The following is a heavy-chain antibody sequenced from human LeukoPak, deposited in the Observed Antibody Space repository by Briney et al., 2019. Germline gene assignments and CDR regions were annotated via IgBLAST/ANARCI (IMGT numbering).Heavy chain of an antibody. J-gene: IGHJ6*03. CDR1: GGSFSGYY. D-gene: IGHD3-16*01. CDR3: AGGVFRDYYYYYYMDV. Sequence: PSETLSLTCAVYGGSFSGYYWSWIRQPPGKGLEWIGYIYYSGSTNYNPSLKSRVTISVDTSKNQFSLKLSSVTAADTAVYYCAGGVFRDYYYYYYMDVWGKGTTVTVSS. V-gene: IGHV4-59*01. CDR2: IYYSGST.